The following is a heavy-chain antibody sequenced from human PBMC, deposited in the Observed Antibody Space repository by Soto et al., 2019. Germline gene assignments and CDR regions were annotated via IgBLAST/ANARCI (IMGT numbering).Heavy chain of an antibody. J-gene: IGHJ4*02. CDR1: GFSLSSTRMA. CDR3: AHIVVAGLGYYFDY. Sequence: QITLKASGPTLVKPTQTLTLTCTFSGFSLSSTRMAVGWIRQPPGKALEWLALIYWDDDKRSSPFLKSRLTITKDTSKNQVVLTMSNMDPVDTARYYCAHIVVAGLGYYFDYWGQGTLVTVS. V-gene: IGHV2-5*02. D-gene: IGHD6-19*01. CDR2: IYWDDDK.